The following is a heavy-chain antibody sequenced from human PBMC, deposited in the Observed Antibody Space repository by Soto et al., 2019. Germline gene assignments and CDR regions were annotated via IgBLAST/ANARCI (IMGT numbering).Heavy chain of an antibody. D-gene: IGHD3-10*01. CDR3: ARGARDYYYYGMDV. J-gene: IGHJ6*02. CDR2: IWYDGSNK. V-gene: IGHV3-33*01. CDR1: GFTFSSYG. Sequence: QVQLVESGGGVVQPGRSLRLSCAASGFTFSSYGMHWVRQAPGKGLEGVAVIWYDGSNKYYADSVKGRFTISRDNSKNTLYRQMNSLRAEDTAVYYCARGARDYYYYGMDVWGQGTTVTVSS.